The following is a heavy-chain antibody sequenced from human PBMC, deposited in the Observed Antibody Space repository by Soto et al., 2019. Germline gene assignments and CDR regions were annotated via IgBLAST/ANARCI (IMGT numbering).Heavy chain of an antibody. J-gene: IGHJ3*02. V-gene: IGHV3-23*01. CDR3: ATKGVDSLTTYGNSGDCHYAFDI. D-gene: IGHD2-21*02. CDR2: ISGGGDGT. Sequence: EVQLLESGGGLVQPGGSLRLSCAASGFTFSNYAMTWVRQAPGKGLEWVSTISGGGDGTFYADSVKGRFTISRDISRNTVYLQVNSLRAQDTAGYYCATKGVDSLTTYGNSGDCHYAFDIWGQGTMVTVSP. CDR1: GFTFSNYA.